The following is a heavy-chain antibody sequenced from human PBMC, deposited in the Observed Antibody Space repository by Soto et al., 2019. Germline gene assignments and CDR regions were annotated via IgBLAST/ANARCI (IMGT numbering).Heavy chain of an antibody. CDR1: GFTFSSYS. Sequence: GGSLRLSCAASGFTFSSYSMNWVRQAPGKGLEWVSSISSSSSYIYYAVSVKGRLTISRDNGKNSLYLQMNSLRAEDTAVYYCARDRGKAVAGTRVFYAFDIWGQGTMVTVSS. CDR2: ISSSSSYI. V-gene: IGHV3-21*01. J-gene: IGHJ3*02. D-gene: IGHD6-19*01. CDR3: ARDRGKAVAGTRVFYAFDI.